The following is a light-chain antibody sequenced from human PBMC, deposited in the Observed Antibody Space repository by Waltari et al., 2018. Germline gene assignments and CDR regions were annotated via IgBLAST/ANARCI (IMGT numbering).Light chain of an antibody. CDR3: SSYVGSGTVV. Sequence: QSALTQPPSASGSPGQSVAISCTGTSSDIGRYNLVSWYQQDPGKAPKLIVYDVTKRPAWVSDRVYGSKSGNTASLIVSGLQAGDEADYYCSSYVGSGTVVFGGGTKLTVL. CDR2: DVT. CDR1: SSDIGRYNL. V-gene: IGLV2-8*01. J-gene: IGLJ2*01.